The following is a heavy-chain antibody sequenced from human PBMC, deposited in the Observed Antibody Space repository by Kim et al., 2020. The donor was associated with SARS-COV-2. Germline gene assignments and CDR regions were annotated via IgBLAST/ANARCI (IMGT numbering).Heavy chain of an antibody. Sequence: ASVKVSCKASGYTFTSYYMHWVRQAPGQGLEWMGIINPSGGSTSYAQKFQGRVTMTRDTSTSTVYMELSSLRSEDTAVYYCARDNLIADYYGSGSPYYFDYWGQGTLVTVSS. CDR3: ARDNLIADYYGSGSPYYFDY. J-gene: IGHJ4*02. D-gene: IGHD3-10*01. V-gene: IGHV1-46*01. CDR1: GYTFTSYY. CDR2: INPSGGST.